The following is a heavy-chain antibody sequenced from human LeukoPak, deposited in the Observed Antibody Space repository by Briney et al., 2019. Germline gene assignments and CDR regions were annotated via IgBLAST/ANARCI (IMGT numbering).Heavy chain of an antibody. CDR3: ARDSQHRGWFGDLIDLNWFDP. J-gene: IGHJ5*02. Sequence: GASVKVSCKASGYTFTSYGISWVRQAPGQGLEWMGWISAYNGNTNYAQKLQGRVTMTTDTSTSTAYMELRSLRSDDTAVYYCARDSQHRGWFGDLIDLNWFDPWGQGTLVTVSS. CDR1: GYTFTSYG. V-gene: IGHV1-18*01. CDR2: ISAYNGNT. D-gene: IGHD3-10*01.